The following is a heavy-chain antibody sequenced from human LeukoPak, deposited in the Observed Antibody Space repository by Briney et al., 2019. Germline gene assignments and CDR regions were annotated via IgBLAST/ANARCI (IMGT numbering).Heavy chain of an antibody. CDR2: ISSSSSYI. V-gene: IGHV3-21*01. CDR1: GFTFSSYS. D-gene: IGHD3-10*01. J-gene: IGHJ6*02. CDR3: AGDTLYGSGYYYYGMDV. Sequence: GFLRLSCAASGFTFSSYSMNWVRQAPGKGLEWVSSISSSSSYIYYADSVKGRFTISRDNAKNSLYLQMNSLRAEDTAVYYCAGDTLYGSGYYYYGMDVWGQGTTVTVSS.